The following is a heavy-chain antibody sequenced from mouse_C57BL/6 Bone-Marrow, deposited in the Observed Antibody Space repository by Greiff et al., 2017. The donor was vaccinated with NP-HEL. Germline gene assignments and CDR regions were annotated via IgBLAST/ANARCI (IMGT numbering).Heavy chain of an antibody. J-gene: IGHJ4*01. CDR2: IYPGDGDT. Sequence: QVQLQQSGPELVKPGASVKISCKASGYAFSSSWMNWVKQRPGKGLEWIGRIYPGDGDTNYNGKFKGKATLTAYKSSSTAYMQLSSLTSEDYAVYFCARRDYYGSSFYYAMDYWGQGTSVTVSS. D-gene: IGHD1-1*01. CDR3: ARRDYYGSSFYYAMDY. CDR1: GYAFSSSW. V-gene: IGHV1-82*01.